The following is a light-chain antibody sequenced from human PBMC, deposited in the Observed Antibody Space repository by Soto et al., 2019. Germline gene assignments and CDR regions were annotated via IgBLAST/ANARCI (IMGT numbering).Light chain of an antibody. CDR3: GSYATSATFI. CDR1: SSDVGFYKL. Sequence: QSALTQPASVSGSPEQSITISCTGTSSDVGFYKLVSWYQQYPGKAPKLILYENTKRPSGLSDRFSGSMSGNTASLTISGLQAEDEANYYCGSYATSATFIFGGGTKLTVL. J-gene: IGLJ2*01. CDR2: ENT. V-gene: IGLV2-23*02.